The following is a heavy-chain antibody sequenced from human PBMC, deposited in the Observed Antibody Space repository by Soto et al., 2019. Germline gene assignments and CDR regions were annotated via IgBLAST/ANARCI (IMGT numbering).Heavy chain of an antibody. CDR2: IYYSGST. CDR1: GGSISSYY. CDR3: AKGPTAEKVDS. J-gene: IGHJ4*02. Sequence: PSETLSLTCTVSGGSISSYYWSWIRQPPGKGLEWIGYIYYSGSTNYNPSLKSRVTISVDTSKNQFSLKLGSVTAADTAVYYCAKGPTAEKVDSWGQGILLTVSS. V-gene: IGHV4-59*08.